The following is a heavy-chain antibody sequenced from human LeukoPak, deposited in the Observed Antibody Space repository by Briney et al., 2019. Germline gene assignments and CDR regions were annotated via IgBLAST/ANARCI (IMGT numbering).Heavy chain of an antibody. CDR1: GFIFSNYA. CDR3: AREGYYGSGSPPSLYFDY. D-gene: IGHD3-10*01. Sequence: PGGSLRLSCAASGFIFSNYAMHWVRQAPGKGLEWVAVVSHDGGNEHYADSVKGRFTISRDNSRNTLYLQVYSLRAEDSGLYYCAREGYYGSGSPPSLYFDYWGQGTLVTVSS. V-gene: IGHV3-30*03. J-gene: IGHJ4*02. CDR2: VSHDGGNE.